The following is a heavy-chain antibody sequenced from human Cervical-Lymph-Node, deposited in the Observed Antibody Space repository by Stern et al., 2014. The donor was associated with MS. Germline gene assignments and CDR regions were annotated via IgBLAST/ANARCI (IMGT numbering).Heavy chain of an antibody. CDR1: GGSISSGGYY. CDR2: IYYSGST. D-gene: IGHD3-22*01. J-gene: IGHJ5*02. CDR3: ARDLRYYYDSSGYYYRWFDP. V-gene: IGHV4-31*03. Sequence: VQLQESGPGLVKPSQTLSLTCTVSGGSISSGGYYWSWIRQHPGKGLEWIGYIYYSGSTYYNPSLQSRVTISVDTSKNQFSLKLSSVTAADTAVYYCARDLRYYYDSSGYYYRWFDPWGQGTLVTVSS.